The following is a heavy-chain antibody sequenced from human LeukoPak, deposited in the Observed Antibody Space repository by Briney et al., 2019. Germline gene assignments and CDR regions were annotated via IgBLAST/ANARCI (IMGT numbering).Heavy chain of an antibody. D-gene: IGHD1-14*01. J-gene: IGHJ5*02. V-gene: IGHV4-31*03. Sequence: SETLSLTCTVSGGSISSGGYYWRWIRQHPGKGLEWTGYIYYSGSTYYNPSLKSRVTISVDTSKNQFSLKLSSVTAADTAVYYCARAPPEWFDPWGQGTLVTVSS. CDR2: IYYSGST. CDR1: GGSISSGGYY. CDR3: ARAPPEWFDP.